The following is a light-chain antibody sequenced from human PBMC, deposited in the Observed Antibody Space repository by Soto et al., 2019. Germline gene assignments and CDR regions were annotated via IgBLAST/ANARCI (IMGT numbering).Light chain of an antibody. V-gene: IGKV3-20*01. J-gene: IGKJ1*01. Sequence: EIVLTQSPGFLSLSPGERATLSCRASQSVDSSFFAWYQQKPGQAPRLLIYGASKRATGIPDRFSGSGSGTDFTLTISRLEPEEFAVEYCQQYVSSVTFGQGTKVEIK. CDR3: QQYVSSVT. CDR1: QSVDSSF. CDR2: GAS.